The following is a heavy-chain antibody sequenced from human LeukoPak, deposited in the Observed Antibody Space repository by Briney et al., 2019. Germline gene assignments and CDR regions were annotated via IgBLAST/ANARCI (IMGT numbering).Heavy chain of an antibody. CDR2: IRPNNGNT. J-gene: IGHJ3*01. D-gene: IGHD6-13*01. Sequence: ASVKVSCKASGYTFTTYTISWVRQAPGQGLEWMGWIRPNNGNTNYAQKLQGRVSITTDTSTSTAYMELRSLRYDDTAVYYCAREEGAPIAAANVWGLGTMVTVSS. V-gene: IGHV1-18*01. CDR1: GYTFTTYT. CDR3: AREEGAPIAAANV.